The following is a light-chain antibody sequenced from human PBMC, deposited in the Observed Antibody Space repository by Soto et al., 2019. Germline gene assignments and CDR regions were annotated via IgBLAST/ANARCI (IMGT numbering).Light chain of an antibody. CDR1: SGHSNYA. CDR3: QTWGSGFGV. Sequence: QPVLTQSPSAAASLGDSVNLTCSLSSGHSNYAIAWHQQQPEKGPRFLMKVNNDGSHTKGDRIPDRFSGSSSGAERYLTISSLQSDDEADYYCQTWGSGFGVFGGGTKLTVL. J-gene: IGLJ3*02. V-gene: IGLV4-69*01. CDR2: VNNDGSH.